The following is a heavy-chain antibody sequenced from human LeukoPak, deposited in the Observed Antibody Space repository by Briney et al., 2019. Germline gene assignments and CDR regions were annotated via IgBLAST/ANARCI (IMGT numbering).Heavy chain of an antibody. CDR3: ANYGSGSYRPFDY. CDR2: ISYDGSNK. V-gene: IGHV3-30*18. J-gene: IGHJ4*02. CDR1: GFTFSRHG. Sequence: GGSLRLSCAPSGFTFSRHGMHWVRQAPGKGLEWVAVISYDGSNKYYADSVKGRFTISRDNSKNTLYLQMNSLRAEDTAVYYCANYGSGSYRPFDYWGQGTLVTVSS. D-gene: IGHD3-10*01.